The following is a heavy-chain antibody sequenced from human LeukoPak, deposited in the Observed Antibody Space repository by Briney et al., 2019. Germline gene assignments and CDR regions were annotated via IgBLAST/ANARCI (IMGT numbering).Heavy chain of an antibody. J-gene: IGHJ4*02. CDR3: ATGDWNGADY. V-gene: IGHV4-59*12. D-gene: IGHD1-1*01. CDR1: GGSITSYY. CDR2: IHYSGSS. Sequence: SETLSLTCTVSGGSITSYYWSWIRQPPGKGLEWIGYIHYSGSSNYNPSLKSRVTISVDTSKNQFSLKLSYVTAADTAIYYCATGDWNGADYWGQGTLVTVSS.